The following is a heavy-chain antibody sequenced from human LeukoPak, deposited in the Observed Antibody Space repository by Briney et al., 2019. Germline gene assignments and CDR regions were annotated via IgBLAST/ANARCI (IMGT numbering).Heavy chain of an antibody. J-gene: IGHJ6*03. V-gene: IGHV3-23*01. Sequence: SGGSLRLSCAASGFTFDDYAMSWVRQAPGKGLEWVSAISGSGGSTYYADSVKGRFTISRDNSKNTLYLQMNSLRAEDTAVYYCAKDAYYYDSSGYYYYYYYMDVWGKGTTVTVSS. D-gene: IGHD3-22*01. CDR1: GFTFDDYA. CDR3: AKDAYYYDSSGYYYYYYYMDV. CDR2: ISGSGGST.